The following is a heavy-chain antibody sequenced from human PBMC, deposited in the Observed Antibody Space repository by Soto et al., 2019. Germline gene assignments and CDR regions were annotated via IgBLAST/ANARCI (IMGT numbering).Heavy chain of an antibody. J-gene: IGHJ4*02. V-gene: IGHV1-2*04. CDR2: INPNSGGT. CDR1: GYTFTGYY. CDR3: ARAGNRCTNGVCYFYDY. Sequence: GASVKVSCKASGYTFTGYYMHWVRQAPGQGLEWMGWINPNSGGTNYAQKFQGWVTMTRDTSISTAYMELSRLRSDDTAVYYCARAGNRCTNGVCYFYDYWGQGTLVTVSS. D-gene: IGHD2-8*01.